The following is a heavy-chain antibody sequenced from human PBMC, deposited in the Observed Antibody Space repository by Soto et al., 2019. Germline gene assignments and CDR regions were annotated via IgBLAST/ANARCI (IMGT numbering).Heavy chain of an antibody. J-gene: IGHJ3*02. Sequence: ESGGDLVNPGGSLRLSCAASGFTFRHVWMSWVRQAPGKGLEWVGHIKRKSDGETTEYAAPVKGRFTISRDDSKNMLFLQMNSLKTEDTAVYYCTTEQYCSSNTCPGAFDMWGQGTMVTVSS. CDR1: GFTFRHVW. CDR3: TTEQYCSSNTCPGAFDM. CDR2: IKRKSDGETT. V-gene: IGHV3-15*01. D-gene: IGHD2-2*01.